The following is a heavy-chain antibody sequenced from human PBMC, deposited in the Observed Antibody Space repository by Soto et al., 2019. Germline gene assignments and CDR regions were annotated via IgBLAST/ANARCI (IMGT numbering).Heavy chain of an antibody. J-gene: IGHJ6*02. Sequence: PSETLSLTCTVSGGSISSSSYYWGWIRQPPGKGLEWIGSIYYSGSTYYNPSLKSRVTISVDTSKNQFSLKLSSVTAADTAVYYCARDRYDILTGYNVDVWGQGTTVTVSS. CDR3: ARDRYDILTGYNVDV. D-gene: IGHD3-9*01. CDR2: IYYSGST. V-gene: IGHV4-39*02. CDR1: GGSISSSSYY.